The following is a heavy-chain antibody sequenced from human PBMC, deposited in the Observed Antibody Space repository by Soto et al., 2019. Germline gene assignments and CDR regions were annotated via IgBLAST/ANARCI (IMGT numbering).Heavy chain of an antibody. J-gene: IGHJ4*02. D-gene: IGHD3-22*01. Sequence: SETLSLTCAVYGGSLSGYYWSWIRQPPGKGLEWIGEIYYSGSTYYNPSLKSRVTISLDTSKNQFSLKLSSVTAADTAVYYCARGPSYYDSSGYYVDYWGQGTLVTVSS. CDR2: IYYSGST. CDR1: GGSLSGYY. V-gene: IGHV4-34*09. CDR3: ARGPSYYDSSGYYVDY.